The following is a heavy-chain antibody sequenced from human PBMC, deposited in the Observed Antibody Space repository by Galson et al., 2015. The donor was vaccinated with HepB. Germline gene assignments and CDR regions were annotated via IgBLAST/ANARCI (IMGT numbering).Heavy chain of an antibody. D-gene: IGHD2-2*01. CDR1: GFTFSSYS. Sequence: SLRLSCAASGFTFSSYSMNWVRQAPGKGLEWVSYISSSSSTIYYADSVKGRFTISRDNAKNSLYLQMNSLRAEDTAVYYCARDQGYCSSTSCYERPAFDYWGQGTLVTVSS. CDR3: ARDQGYCSSTSCYERPAFDY. CDR2: ISSSSSTI. V-gene: IGHV3-48*01. J-gene: IGHJ4*02.